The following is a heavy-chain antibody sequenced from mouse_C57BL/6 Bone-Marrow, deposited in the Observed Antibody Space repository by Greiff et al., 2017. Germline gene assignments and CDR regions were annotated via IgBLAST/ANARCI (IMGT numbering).Heavy chain of an antibody. Sequence: QVQLKESGPGLVAPSQSLSITCTVSGFSLTSYAISWVRQPPGKGLEWLGVIWTGGGTTYNSALKSRLSISKDNSKSQVFLRRNSVQTVDTARCYCARNNPDDYGSSADWGQGTLVTVSA. D-gene: IGHD1-1*01. CDR1: GFSLTSYA. J-gene: IGHJ3*01. CDR2: IWTGGGT. V-gene: IGHV2-9-1*01. CDR3: ARNNPDDYGSSAD.